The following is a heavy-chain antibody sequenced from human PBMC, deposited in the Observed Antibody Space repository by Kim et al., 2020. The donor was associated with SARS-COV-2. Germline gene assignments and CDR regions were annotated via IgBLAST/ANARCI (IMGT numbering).Heavy chain of an antibody. Sequence: SETLSLTCAVYGGSFSGYYWSWIRQPPGKGLEWIGEINHSGSTNYNPSLKSRVTISVDTSKNQFSLKLSSVTAADTAVYYCARGPIWFRELLFDYWGQGTLVTVSS. D-gene: IGHD3-10*01. J-gene: IGHJ4*02. CDR1: GGSFSGYY. V-gene: IGHV4-34*01. CDR3: ARGPIWFRELLFDY. CDR2: INHSGST.